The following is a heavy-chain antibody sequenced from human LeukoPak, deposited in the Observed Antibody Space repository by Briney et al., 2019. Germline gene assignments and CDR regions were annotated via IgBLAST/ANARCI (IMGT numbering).Heavy chain of an antibody. Sequence: AGGSLRLSCAASGFTFSSYILNWAGQAPGKGLEWVSYISSTSSTIYYADSVRGRFTISRDNAKNSLYLQMNSLRDEDTAVYYCARQEPGVDIWGRGTMVTVSS. CDR1: GFTFSSYI. D-gene: IGHD1-26*01. J-gene: IGHJ3*02. CDR2: ISSTSSTI. V-gene: IGHV3-48*02. CDR3: ARQEPGVDI.